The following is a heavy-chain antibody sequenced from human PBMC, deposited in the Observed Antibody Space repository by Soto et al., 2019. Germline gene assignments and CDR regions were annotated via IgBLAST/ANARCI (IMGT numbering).Heavy chain of an antibody. CDR2: ISSSSSTI. D-gene: IGHD6-19*01. V-gene: IGHV3-48*04. Sequence: PGGSLRLSCAASGFTFSSYSMNWVRQGPGKGLEWVSYISSSSSTIFYTDSVKGRFTVSRDNAKNSLYLQMNSLRAEDTAVYYCARAVAGLYYYYGMDVWGQGTTVTVSS. CDR3: ARAVAGLYYYYGMDV. CDR1: GFTFSSYS. J-gene: IGHJ6*02.